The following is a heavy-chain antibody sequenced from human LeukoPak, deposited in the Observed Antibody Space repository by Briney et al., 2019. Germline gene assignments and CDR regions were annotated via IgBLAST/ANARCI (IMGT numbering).Heavy chain of an antibody. CDR3: ARPSYDSSGYSFGGFDP. D-gene: IGHD3-22*01. Sequence: PPETLSLTSAVSVGSISSTIYYSGCIRHPPGKGLEWIGSIYYSGSTYYNPSLKSRVTISVDTSKTQFSLKLSSVAAADTAVYYGARPSYDSSGYSFGGFDPWGQGTLVTVSS. J-gene: IGHJ5*02. CDR2: IYYSGST. V-gene: IGHV4-39*01. CDR1: VGSISSTIYY.